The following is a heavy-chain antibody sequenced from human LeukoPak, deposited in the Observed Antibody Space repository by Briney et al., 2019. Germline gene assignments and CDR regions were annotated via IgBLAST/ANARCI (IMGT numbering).Heavy chain of an antibody. CDR2: IRSDGSDK. CDR3: VKDTPTTGYHLDS. D-gene: IGHD1-1*01. Sequence: PGGSLRLSCAASRFTFNSYGIHWVRQAPGKGLEWVEFIRSDGSDKSYADSVKGRFTISRDNSENKLYLQINSLRVEDTAVYYCVKDTPTTGYHLDSWGQGTLVTVSS. CDR1: RFTFNSYG. V-gene: IGHV3-30*02. J-gene: IGHJ4*02.